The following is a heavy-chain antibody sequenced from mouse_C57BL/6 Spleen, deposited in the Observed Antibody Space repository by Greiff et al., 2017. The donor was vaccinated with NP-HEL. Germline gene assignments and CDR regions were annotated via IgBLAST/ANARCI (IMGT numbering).Heavy chain of an antibody. D-gene: IGHD2-4*01. Sequence: EVKLMESGGGLVQPGGSLSLSCAASGFTFTDYYMSWVRQPPGKALEWLGFIRNKANGYTTEYSASVKGRFTISRDNSQSIIYLQMNALRAEDSATYYCARAGYYDYYFDYWGQGTTLTVSS. J-gene: IGHJ2*01. CDR3: ARAGYYDYYFDY. CDR2: IRNKANGYTT. V-gene: IGHV7-3*01. CDR1: GFTFTDYY.